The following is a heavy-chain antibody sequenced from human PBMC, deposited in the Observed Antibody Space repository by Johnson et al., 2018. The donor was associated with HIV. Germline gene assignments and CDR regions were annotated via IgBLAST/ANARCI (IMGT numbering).Heavy chain of an antibody. Sequence: MQLVESGGGLVKPGGSLRLSYAASGFTFSDYYMSWIRQAPGKGLEWVSVIYSGGSTYYADSVKGRFTISRDNAKNTLYLQMNSLRAEDTAVYYCARDKAVGYSSGWHAFDIWGQGTMVTVSS. D-gene: IGHD6-19*01. CDR1: GFTFSDYY. J-gene: IGHJ3*02. CDR2: IYSGGST. CDR3: ARDKAVGYSSGWHAFDI. V-gene: IGHV3-66*01.